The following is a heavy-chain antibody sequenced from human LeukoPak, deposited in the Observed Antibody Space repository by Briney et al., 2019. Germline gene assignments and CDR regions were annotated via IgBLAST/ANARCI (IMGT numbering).Heavy chain of an antibody. CDR2: IGSSSSI. Sequence: GGSPRLSCAASGFTFSSYSMNWVRQAPGKGLEWVSSIGSSSSIYYADSVKGRFTISRDNPKNSLYLQLNSLRAEDTAVYYCARETMEAFDIWGQGSMITVSS. CDR1: GFTFSSYS. CDR3: ARETMEAFDI. V-gene: IGHV3-21*01. D-gene: IGHD3-10*01. J-gene: IGHJ3*02.